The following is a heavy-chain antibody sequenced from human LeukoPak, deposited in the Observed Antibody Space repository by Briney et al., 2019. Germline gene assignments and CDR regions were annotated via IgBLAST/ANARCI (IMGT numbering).Heavy chain of an antibody. V-gene: IGHV3-7*01. Sequence: PGGSLRLSCAASGFTFSTYWMSWVRQPPGKGLEWVATIKQDGSEKYYVDSVKGRFTLSRDNAKNSLYLQMNSLRAEDTAIYYCARVYRGPGLDAFDIWGQGTMVTVSS. CDR2: IKQDGSEK. CDR1: GFTFSTYW. CDR3: ARVYRGPGLDAFDI. J-gene: IGHJ3*02. D-gene: IGHD1-26*01.